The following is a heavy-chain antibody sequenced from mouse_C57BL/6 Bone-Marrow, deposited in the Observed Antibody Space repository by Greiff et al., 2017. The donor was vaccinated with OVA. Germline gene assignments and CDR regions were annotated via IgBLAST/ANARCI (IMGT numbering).Heavy chain of an antibody. CDR3: TRGYYGSSYFDY. J-gene: IGHJ2*01. V-gene: IGHV1-15*01. Sequence: QVQLQQSGAELVRPGASVTLSCKASGYTFTDYEMHWVKQTPVHGLEWIGAIDPETGGTAYNQKFKGKAILTADKSSSTAYMELRSLTSEDSAVYYGTRGYYGSSYFDYWGQGTTLTVSS. CDR1: GYTFTDYE. D-gene: IGHD1-1*01. CDR2: IDPETGGT.